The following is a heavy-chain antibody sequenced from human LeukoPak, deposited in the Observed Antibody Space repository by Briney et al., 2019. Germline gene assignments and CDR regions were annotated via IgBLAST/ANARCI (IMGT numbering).Heavy chain of an antibody. D-gene: IGHD3-22*01. V-gene: IGHV3-64*01. CDR2: ISSNGGST. J-gene: IGHJ6*02. Sequence: GGSLRLSCAASGFTFSSYAMHWVRQAPGKGLEYVSAISSNGGSTYYANSVKGRFTISRDNSKNTLYLQMNSLRAEDTAVYYCARLTYYYDSSGYYYYGMDVWGQGTTVTVSS. CDR1: GFTFSSYA. CDR3: ARLTYYYDSSGYYYYGMDV.